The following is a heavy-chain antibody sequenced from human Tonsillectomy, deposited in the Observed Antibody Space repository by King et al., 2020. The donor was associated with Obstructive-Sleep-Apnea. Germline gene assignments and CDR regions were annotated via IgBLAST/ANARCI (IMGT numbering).Heavy chain of an antibody. CDR3: ARNRNDCADH. J-gene: IGHJ4*02. D-gene: IGHD2-21*02. V-gene: IGHV3-30*15. Sequence: DSVKGRFTISRDSSKNTLYLEMSSLRDDDTALYYCARNRNDCADHWGQGTLVIVSS.